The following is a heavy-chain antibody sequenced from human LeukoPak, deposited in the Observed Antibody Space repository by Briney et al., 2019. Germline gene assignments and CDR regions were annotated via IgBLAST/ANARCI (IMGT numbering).Heavy chain of an antibody. Sequence: GGSLRLSCAASGFTFSSYAMSWVRQAPGKGLEWVSAISGSGGSTYYADSVKGRFTISRDNSKNTLYLQMNSLRVEDTAVYYCAKDSSYSGYPRWGQGTLVTVSS. J-gene: IGHJ4*02. CDR2: ISGSGGST. CDR1: GFTFSSYA. D-gene: IGHD5-12*01. CDR3: AKDSSYSGYPR. V-gene: IGHV3-23*01.